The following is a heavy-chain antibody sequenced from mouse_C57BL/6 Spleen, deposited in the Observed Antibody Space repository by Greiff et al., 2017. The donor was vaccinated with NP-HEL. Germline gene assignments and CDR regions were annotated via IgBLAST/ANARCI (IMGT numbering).Heavy chain of an antibody. CDR1: GFTFSSYA. Sequence: EVQRVESGGGLVKPGGSLKLSCAASGFTFSSYAMSWVRQTPEKRLEWVATISDGGSYTYYPDNVKGRFTISRDNAKNNLYLQMSHLKSEDTAMYYCARDEEYYYGSSGYAMDYWGQGTSVTVSS. V-gene: IGHV5-4*01. CDR2: ISDGGSYT. J-gene: IGHJ4*01. CDR3: ARDEEYYYGSSGYAMDY. D-gene: IGHD1-1*01.